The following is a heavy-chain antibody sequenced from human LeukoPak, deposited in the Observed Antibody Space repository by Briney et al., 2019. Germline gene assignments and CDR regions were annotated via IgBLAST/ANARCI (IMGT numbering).Heavy chain of an antibody. Sequence: SETLSLTCTVSGGSIMSSTYYWGWIRQSPGKGLERIGTIYYSGSTYYNPSLKSRVSMSVDTSKSQFSLRLTSVTAADTAVYFCAGDRSYVDVWGKGTTVTVSS. V-gene: IGHV4-39*07. J-gene: IGHJ6*03. CDR1: GGSIMSSTYY. CDR3: AGDRSYVDV. CDR2: IYYSGST.